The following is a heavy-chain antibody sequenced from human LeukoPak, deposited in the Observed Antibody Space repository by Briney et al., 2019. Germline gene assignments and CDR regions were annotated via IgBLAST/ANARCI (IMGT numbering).Heavy chain of an antibody. V-gene: IGHV4-59*01. J-gene: IGHJ4*02. CDR3: ARAESSSWVDH. CDR2: MYYSGST. D-gene: IGHD6-13*01. Sequence: SETLSLTCTVSGGSIRSYYWFWIRQPPGKGLEWIGNMYYSGSTNYNPSLKSRVTISVDTSRNQFSLKLSSVTAADTAVYYCARAESSSWVDHWGPGTLVTVSS. CDR1: GGSIRSYY.